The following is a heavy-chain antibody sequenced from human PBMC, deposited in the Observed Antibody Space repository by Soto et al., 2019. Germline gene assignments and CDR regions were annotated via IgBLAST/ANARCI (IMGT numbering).Heavy chain of an antibody. Sequence: TWSVVDGSIVSSGCCRGRNKKPPGKGLEWIGSIYYSGSTYYNPSLKSRVTISVDTSKNQFSLKLSSVTAADTAVYYCASELYYFGSGSVVNYYYYGMAVWGHGTTVPVSS. V-gene: IGHV4-39*01. D-gene: IGHD3-10*01. J-gene: IGHJ6*02. CDR3: ASELYYFGSGSVVNYYYYGMAV. CDR1: DGSIVSSGCC. CDR2: IYYSGST.